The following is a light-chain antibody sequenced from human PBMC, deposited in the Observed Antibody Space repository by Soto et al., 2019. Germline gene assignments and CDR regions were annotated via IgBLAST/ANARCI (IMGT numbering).Light chain of an antibody. CDR1: QSISTF. J-gene: IGKJ2*01. Sequence: DIQMTQSPSSLSASVGDRVTINCRASQSISTFLNWYQQKPGQAPKVLISAASTLQSVVPSRFSGRGSGTDFTLTISSLQPEDFATYYCQQSDSTPYTFGQGTILESK. CDR2: AAS. CDR3: QQSDSTPYT. V-gene: IGKV1-39*01.